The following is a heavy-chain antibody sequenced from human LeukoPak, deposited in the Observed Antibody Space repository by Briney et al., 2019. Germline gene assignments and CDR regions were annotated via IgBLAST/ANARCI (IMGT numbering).Heavy chain of an antibody. D-gene: IGHD3-16*01. J-gene: IGHJ4*02. CDR1: GGSFSGYY. CDR2: INHSGST. V-gene: IGHV4-34*01. Sequence: SETLSLTCAVYGGSFSGYYWSWIRQPPGKGLEWIGEINHSGSTNYNPSLKSRVTISVDTSKNQFSLKLSSVTAADTAVYYCARAARYYDYVWGSLHFPFDYWGQGTLVTVSS. CDR3: ARAARYYDYVWGSLHFPFDY.